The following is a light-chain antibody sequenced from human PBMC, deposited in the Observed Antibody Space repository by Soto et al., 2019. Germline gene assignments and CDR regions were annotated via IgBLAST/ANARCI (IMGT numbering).Light chain of an antibody. Sequence: AIQMTQSPSSLSASVGDRVTITCRASQDIRNELGWYQQKPGKAPKALIYGVSHLQSGVPSRFSGSGSGTDFTLTISSLQPEDFAVYYCLQDHNYPRTFGQGTKVEIK. V-gene: IGKV1-6*01. CDR1: QDIRNE. J-gene: IGKJ1*01. CDR2: GVS. CDR3: LQDHNYPRT.